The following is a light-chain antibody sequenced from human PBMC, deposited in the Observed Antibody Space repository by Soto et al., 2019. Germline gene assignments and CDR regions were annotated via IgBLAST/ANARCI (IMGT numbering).Light chain of an antibody. V-gene: IGLV1-44*01. CDR1: SSNIGSNT. CDR2: SNN. Sequence: QSALTQPPSASGTPGQWVTLACSGSSSNIGSNTVNWYQQLPGTAPKLLIYSNNQRPSGVPDRFSGSKSGTSASLAISGLQSEDEADYYCAAWDDSLNGWVFGGGTKVTVL. J-gene: IGLJ3*02. CDR3: AAWDDSLNGWV.